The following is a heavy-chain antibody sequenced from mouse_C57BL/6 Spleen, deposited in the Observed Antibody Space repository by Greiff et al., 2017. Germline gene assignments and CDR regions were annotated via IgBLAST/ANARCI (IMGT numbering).Heavy chain of an antibody. Sequence: VQLQQPGAELVRPGSSVKLSCKASGSTFTSYWMPWVKQRPIQGLEWIGNIDPSDSETHYNQKFKDKATLTVDKSSSTAYMQLSSLTSEDSAVYYCARRNWDGGAMDYWGQGTSVTVSS. CDR3: ARRNWDGGAMDY. V-gene: IGHV1-52*01. J-gene: IGHJ4*01. CDR2: IDPSDSET. CDR1: GSTFTSYW. D-gene: IGHD4-1*01.